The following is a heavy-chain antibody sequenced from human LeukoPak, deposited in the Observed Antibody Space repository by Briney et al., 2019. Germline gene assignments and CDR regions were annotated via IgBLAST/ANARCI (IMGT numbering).Heavy chain of an antibody. J-gene: IGHJ4*02. D-gene: IGHD3-16*02. CDR3: ARVGVRSDY. CDR2: ISSSSSTI. CDR1: EFTFSSHS. Sequence: GGSLRLSCAASEFTFSSHSMNWVRQAPGKGLEWVSYISSSSSTIYYADSVKGRFTISRDNAKNSLYLQMNSLRAEDTAAYYCARVGVRSDYWGQGTLVTVSS. V-gene: IGHV3-48*01.